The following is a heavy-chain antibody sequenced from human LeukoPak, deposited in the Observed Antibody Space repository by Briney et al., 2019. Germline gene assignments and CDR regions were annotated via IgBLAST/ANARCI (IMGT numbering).Heavy chain of an antibody. D-gene: IGHD1-26*01. J-gene: IGHJ4*02. Sequence: GGSLRLSCAASGFTFSSYSMNWVRQAPGKGLEWVANIKQDGSEKYYVDSVKGRFTISRNNAKNSLYLQMNSLRAEDTAVYYCARRRGSYSDDYWGQGTLVTVSS. CDR3: ARRRGSYSDDY. CDR1: GFTFSSYS. CDR2: IKQDGSEK. V-gene: IGHV3-7*01.